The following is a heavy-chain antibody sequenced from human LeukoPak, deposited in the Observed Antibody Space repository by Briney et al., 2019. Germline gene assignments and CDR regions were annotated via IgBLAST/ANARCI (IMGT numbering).Heavy chain of an antibody. Sequence: GGSLRLSCAASGFTVSSNYMSWVRQAPGKGLEWVSVIYSGGSTYYADSVKGRFTISRDNSKNTLYLQMNSLRAEDTAVYYCARFAPIYDFWSGYSKDYWGQGTLVTVSS. D-gene: IGHD3-3*01. V-gene: IGHV3-66*01. J-gene: IGHJ4*02. CDR2: IYSGGST. CDR1: GFTVSSNY. CDR3: ARFAPIYDFWSGYSKDY.